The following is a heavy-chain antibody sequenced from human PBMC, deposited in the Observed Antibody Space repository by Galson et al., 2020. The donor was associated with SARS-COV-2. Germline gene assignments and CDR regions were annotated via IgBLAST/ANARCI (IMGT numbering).Heavy chain of an antibody. CDR3: ARQYDGRSQDGFDV. J-gene: IGHJ3*01. CDR2: ISSGSSYI. D-gene: IGHD1-26*01. CDR1: GFPSDMYT. Sequence: NSGGSLRLSCAASGFPSDMYTMTWVRQAPGKGLEWVSFISSGSSYIYYADSVRGRFTISRENAKNSVSLQMNSLRAEDTALYFCARQYDGRSQDGFDVWGQGTMVTVSS. V-gene: IGHV3-21*01.